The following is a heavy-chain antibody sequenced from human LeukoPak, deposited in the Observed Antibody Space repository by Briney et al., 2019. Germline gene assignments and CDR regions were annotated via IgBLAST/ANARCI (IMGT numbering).Heavy chain of an antibody. CDR1: GGSISSSSYY. J-gene: IGHJ4*02. Sequence: SETLSLTCTVSGGSISSSSYYWGWIRQPPGKGLEWIGSIYYSGSTYYNPSLKSRVTISVDTSKNQFSLKLSSVTAADTAVYYCARNLYQLLLDYWGQGTLVTVSS. CDR3: ARNLYQLLLDY. D-gene: IGHD2-2*01. V-gene: IGHV4-39*01. CDR2: IYYSGST.